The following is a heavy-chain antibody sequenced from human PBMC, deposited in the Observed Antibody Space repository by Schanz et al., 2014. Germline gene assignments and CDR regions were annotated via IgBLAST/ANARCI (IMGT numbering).Heavy chain of an antibody. V-gene: IGHV3-11*03. D-gene: IGHD3-3*01. Sequence: AQLLESGGGLVQPGGSQRLSCAASGFTFSDYYMAWIRQAPGKGLEWVSHISGSSIHKNYADSVKGRFSISRDNGETSVYLQINSLRVEDTAVYYCARFLARYQYYGVDVWGQGTTVIVSS. J-gene: IGHJ6*02. CDR3: ARFLARYQYYGVDV. CDR1: GFTFSDYY. CDR2: ISGSSIHK.